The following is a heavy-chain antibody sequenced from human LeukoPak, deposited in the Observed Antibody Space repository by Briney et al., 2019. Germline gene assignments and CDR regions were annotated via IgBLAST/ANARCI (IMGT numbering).Heavy chain of an antibody. CDR2: IYTSGST. CDR3: ARDLQYVGAFDI. V-gene: IGHV4-61*02. CDR1: GGSITSGSYY. J-gene: IGHJ3*02. D-gene: IGHD3-16*01. Sequence: SETLSLTCTVSGGSITSGSYYWSWIRQPAGKGLEWIGRIYTSGSTNYNPSLKSRVTISVDTSKNQFSLKLTSVTAADTAVYYCARDLQYVGAFDIWGQGTMVTVSS.